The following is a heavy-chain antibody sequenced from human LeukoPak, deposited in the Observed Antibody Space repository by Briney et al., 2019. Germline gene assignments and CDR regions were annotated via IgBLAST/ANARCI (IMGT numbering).Heavy chain of an antibody. CDR3: AKDSSSHNWFDP. Sequence: GGSLRLSCVASGFTFSSYAMSWVRQAPGKGLEWVSAISGSASSTYHADSVKGRFTISRDNSKSTLYLQMNSLRADDTAVYYCAKDSSSHNWFDPWGQGTLVTVSS. V-gene: IGHV3-23*01. J-gene: IGHJ5*02. CDR2: ISGSASST. D-gene: IGHD2/OR15-2a*01. CDR1: GFTFSSYA.